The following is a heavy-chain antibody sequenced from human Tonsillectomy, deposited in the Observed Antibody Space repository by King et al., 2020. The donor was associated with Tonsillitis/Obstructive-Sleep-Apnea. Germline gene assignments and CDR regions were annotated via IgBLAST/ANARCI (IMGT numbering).Heavy chain of an antibody. Sequence: VQLVESGGGLVQPGGSLRLSCAASGFTFSSYAMSWVRQAPGKGLEWVSAISGSGGSTYYADSVKGRFTISRDNSKNTLYLQMNSLSAEDTAVYYCARTQRRITIFGVVIRDAFDIGGPGTMVTVSS. CDR1: GFTFSSYA. D-gene: IGHD3-3*01. J-gene: IGHJ3*02. CDR3: ARTQRRITIFGVVIRDAFDI. V-gene: IGHV3-23*04. CDR2: ISGSGGST.